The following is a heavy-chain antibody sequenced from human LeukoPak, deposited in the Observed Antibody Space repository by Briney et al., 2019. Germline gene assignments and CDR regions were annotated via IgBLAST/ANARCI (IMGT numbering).Heavy chain of an antibody. V-gene: IGHV4-59*08. CDR1: GGSMSTYY. CDR2: IYDNGYT. CDR3: ARRAFGGVIAANWFDP. J-gene: IGHJ5*02. Sequence: PSETLSLTCTVPGGSMSTYYWSWIRQPPGKGLEWIGYIYDNGYTHYNPSLKSPVSISLDTSKSQFSLNLSSVTAADTAVYYCARRAFGGVIAANWFDPWGQGTLVTVSS. D-gene: IGHD3-16*02.